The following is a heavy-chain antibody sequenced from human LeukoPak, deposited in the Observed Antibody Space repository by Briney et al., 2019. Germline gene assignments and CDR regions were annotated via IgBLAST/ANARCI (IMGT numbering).Heavy chain of an antibody. V-gene: IGHV4-61*02. CDR1: GGSISSGSFY. Sequence: SETLSLTCTVSGGSISSGSFYWSWVRQPAGKGLELIGRIYTSGSTNYNPSLKSRVTISVDTSKNHFSLRLSSVTAADTAVYYCARDPIPGIAAAGALDWGQGTLVTVSS. CDR2: IYTSGST. J-gene: IGHJ4*02. D-gene: IGHD6-13*01. CDR3: ARDPIPGIAAAGALD.